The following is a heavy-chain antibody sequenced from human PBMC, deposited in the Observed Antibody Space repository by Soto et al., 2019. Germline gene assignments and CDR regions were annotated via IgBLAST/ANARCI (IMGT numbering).Heavy chain of an antibody. CDR2: IDPSDSYT. CDR3: ASAYYYYYGMDV. J-gene: IGHJ6*02. V-gene: IGHV5-10-1*01. CDR1: GYSFTSYW. Sequence: PGESLKISCKGSGYSFTSYWISWARQMPGKGLEWMGRIDPSDSYTNYSPSFQGHVTISADKSISTAYLQWSSLKASDTAMYYCASAYYYYYGMDVWGQGTTVTVSS.